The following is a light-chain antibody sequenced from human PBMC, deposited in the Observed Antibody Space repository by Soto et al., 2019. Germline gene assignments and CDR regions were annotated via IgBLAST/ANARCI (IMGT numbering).Light chain of an antibody. CDR2: DAS. CDR1: QSIRSW. CDR3: QQYNSYSMYA. V-gene: IGKV1-5*01. J-gene: IGKJ2*01. Sequence: DIQMTQSPSTLSASVGDRVTITCRASQSIRSWLAWYQQRPGRAPKLLIYDASILQSGVPSWFSGSRSGTEFTLTISSLQPDDFATYYCQQYNSYSMYAFGQGTKLEIK.